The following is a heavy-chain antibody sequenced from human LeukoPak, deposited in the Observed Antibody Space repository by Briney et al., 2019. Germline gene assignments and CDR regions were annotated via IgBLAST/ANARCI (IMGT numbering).Heavy chain of an antibody. D-gene: IGHD3-22*01. V-gene: IGHV3-43*02. CDR2: ISGDGGST. CDR1: GFTFSSFD. CDR3: AKADSSGYPSENYFDY. Sequence: GGSLRLSCAASGFTFSSFDMHWVRQAPGKGLEWVSLISGDGGSTYYADSVKGRFTISRDNSKNSLYLQMNSLRTEDTALYYCAKADSSGYPSENYFDYWGQGTLVTVSS. J-gene: IGHJ4*02.